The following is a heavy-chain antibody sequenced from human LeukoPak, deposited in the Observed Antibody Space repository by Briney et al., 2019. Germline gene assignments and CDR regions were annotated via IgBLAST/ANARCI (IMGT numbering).Heavy chain of an antibody. CDR3: ARSSRAVARDFDY. D-gene: IGHD6-19*01. CDR2: IKHDGSEK. J-gene: IGHJ4*02. Sequence: PGGSLRLSCAASGFSFSYYSMAWVRQAPGKGLEWVANIKHDGSEKNYVDSVKGRFTISRDNAKNSLYLQMNSLRAEDTAVYYCARSSRAVARDFDYWGQGTLVTVSS. V-gene: IGHV3-7*01. CDR1: GFSFSYYS.